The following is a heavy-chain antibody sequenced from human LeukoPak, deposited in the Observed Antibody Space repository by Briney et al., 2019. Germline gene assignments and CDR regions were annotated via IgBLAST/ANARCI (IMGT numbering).Heavy chain of an antibody. CDR2: IRTTAEGAKYA. V-gene: IGHV3-48*02. J-gene: IGHJ4*02. D-gene: IGHD3-9*01. Sequence: QSGGALRLSCATPGFSFTDYPMNWVRQAPGKRLEWISNIRTTAEGAKYAYYADSVKGRVTISRDDGKNTLYLHMNSLRDDDTAFYHAAAGIRYAFDYWGQGILVTVSS. CDR1: GFSFTDYP. CDR3: AAGIRYAFDY.